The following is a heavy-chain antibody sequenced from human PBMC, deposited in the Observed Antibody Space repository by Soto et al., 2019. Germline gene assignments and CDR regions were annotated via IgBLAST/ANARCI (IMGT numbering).Heavy chain of an antibody. CDR3: ARPSNNYVDH. CDR2: INPGDSES. CDR1: GCRFINSW. V-gene: IGHV5-51*01. Sequence: GASLKISGKAAGCRFINSWMDWVRQMPGKGLEWMAIINPGDSESRYSPSFQGQVTISADKSISTAYLQWNSLKAPDPAMYYCARPSNNYVDHWGQRTLVPVAS. J-gene: IGHJ4*02.